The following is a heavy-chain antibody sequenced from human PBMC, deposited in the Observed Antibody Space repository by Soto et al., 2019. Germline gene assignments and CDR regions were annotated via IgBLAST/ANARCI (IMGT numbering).Heavy chain of an antibody. J-gene: IGHJ4*02. Sequence: QVALVQSGPEVKKPGASVKVSCKASGYGFTNYAIGWVRQAPGQGLEWVGWISPFHGDTNYAQNFQGRITVTTDSSTSTAYMDLGRLRSDDTAVYYCARSDHVDRYFDYWGQGTRITVSS. CDR2: ISPFHGDT. CDR1: GYGFTNYA. V-gene: IGHV1-18*01. D-gene: IGHD3-16*01. CDR3: ARSDHVDRYFDY.